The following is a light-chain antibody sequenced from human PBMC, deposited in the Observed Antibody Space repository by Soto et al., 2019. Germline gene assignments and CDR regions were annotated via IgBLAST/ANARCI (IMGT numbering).Light chain of an antibody. CDR2: DAS. J-gene: IGKJ1*01. CDR1: QSVSSY. Sequence: EIVLTQSPATLSLSPGERATLSCRASQSVSSYLAWYQQKPGQAPRLLIYDASSRATGIPARFSGSGSGTDFTLTISSLEPEDFAVYYSQQRSNWPVTFGQGTKVEIK. V-gene: IGKV3-11*01. CDR3: QQRSNWPVT.